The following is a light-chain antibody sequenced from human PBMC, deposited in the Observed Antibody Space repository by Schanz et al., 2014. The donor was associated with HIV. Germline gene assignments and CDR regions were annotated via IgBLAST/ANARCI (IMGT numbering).Light chain of an antibody. J-gene: IGLJ3*02. CDR2: DVS. V-gene: IGLV2-14*01. Sequence: QSALTQPASVSGSPGQSITISCTGTSSDVGGYNYVSWYQQHPGKAPKLMIYDVSSRPSGVSNRFSGSKSGNTASLTISGLQAEDEADYHCCSYAGNTTWVFGGGTKLTVL. CDR3: CSYAGNTTWV. CDR1: SSDVGGYNY.